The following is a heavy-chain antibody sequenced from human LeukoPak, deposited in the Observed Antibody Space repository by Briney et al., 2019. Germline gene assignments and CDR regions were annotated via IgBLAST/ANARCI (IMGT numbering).Heavy chain of an antibody. D-gene: IGHD4-17*01. V-gene: IGHV1-2*02. CDR2: INPNSGGT. CDR3: AREDYGDRRYSN. Sequence: ASVKVSCKASGYTFTSYGISWVRQAPEQGLEWMGWINPNSGGTNYAQKFQGRVTMTRDTSISTAYMELSRLRSDDTAVYYCAREDYGDRRYSNWGQGALVTVSS. J-gene: IGHJ4*02. CDR1: GYTFTSYG.